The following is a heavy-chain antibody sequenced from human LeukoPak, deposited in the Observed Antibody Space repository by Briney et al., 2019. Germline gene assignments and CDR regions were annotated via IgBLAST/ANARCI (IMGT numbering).Heavy chain of an antibody. CDR1: GGSISSYY. D-gene: IGHD1-1*01. V-gene: IGHV4-59*08. Sequence: SETLSLTCTVSGGSISSYYWSWIRQPPGKGLEWIGYIYYSGSTNYNPSLPSRVTISVDTSKNQFPLKLSSVTAADTAVYYCARLDWNDGAFDIWGQGTMVTVSS. CDR3: ARLDWNDGAFDI. J-gene: IGHJ3*02. CDR2: IYYSGST.